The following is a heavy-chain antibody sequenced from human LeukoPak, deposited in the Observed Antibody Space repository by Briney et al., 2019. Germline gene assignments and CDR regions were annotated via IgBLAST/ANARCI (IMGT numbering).Heavy chain of an antibody. CDR3: SRDQGISSWYGRH. V-gene: IGHV1-18*04. J-gene: IGHJ1*01. CDR1: GYTFTSFY. Sequence: ASVKVSCKASGYTFTSFYVHWVRQAPGQGLEWMGWISGYNSDTNYAQKFQGRVTMTTDTSTSTAYMELRGLRSDDTAVYYCSRDQGISSWYGRHWGQGTLVTVSS. CDR2: ISGYNSDT. D-gene: IGHD6-13*01.